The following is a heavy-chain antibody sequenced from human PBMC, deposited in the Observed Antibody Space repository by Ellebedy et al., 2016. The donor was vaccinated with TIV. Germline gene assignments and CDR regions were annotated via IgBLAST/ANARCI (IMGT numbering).Heavy chain of an antibody. D-gene: IGHD3-10*01. CDR3: KRDLMIRGVMYWFDS. CDR1: GYTFTAYY. J-gene: IGHJ5*01. Sequence: ASVKVSXXASGYTFTAYYMHWVRQAPGQGLEWMGWISPNSGVTNYAQKFQGRVTMTRDISISTAYMALSRLRSDDTAVYYCKRDLMIRGVMYWFDSWGQGTLVTVSS. CDR2: ISPNSGVT. V-gene: IGHV1-2*02.